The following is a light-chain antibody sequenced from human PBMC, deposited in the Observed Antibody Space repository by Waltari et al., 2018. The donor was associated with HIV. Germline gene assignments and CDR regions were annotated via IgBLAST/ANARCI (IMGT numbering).Light chain of an antibody. J-gene: IGLJ1*01. CDR2: DNT. CDR3: QVWDNSSDHPGV. Sequence: YVLTQPPSVSVAPGQTARVICGGDNLDTDTVQWFQRKPGQAPVLVVYDNTYRPSGIPERFSGSKSENTATLTISRVEAGDEADYYCQVWDNSSDHPGVFGTGTTVTVL. V-gene: IGLV3-21*02. CDR1: NLDTDT.